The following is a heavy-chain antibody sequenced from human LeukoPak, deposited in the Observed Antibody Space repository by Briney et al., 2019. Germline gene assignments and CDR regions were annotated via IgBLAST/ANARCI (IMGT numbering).Heavy chain of an antibody. J-gene: IGHJ6*03. Sequence: GGSLRLSCAASGFTLSRYEMNWVRQAPGKGREWVAGMNWNGGSTGYADSVQARFTISRDNAKYSLYLQMNSLRAEDTALYYCARDRGSSGWYRPTSAYYYYMDVWGKGTTVTVSS. D-gene: IGHD6-19*01. CDR3: ARDRGSSGWYRPTSAYYYYMDV. V-gene: IGHV3-20*04. CDR2: MNWNGGST. CDR1: GFTLSRYE.